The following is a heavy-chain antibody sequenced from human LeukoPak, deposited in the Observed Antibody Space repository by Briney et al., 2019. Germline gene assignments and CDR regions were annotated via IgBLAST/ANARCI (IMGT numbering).Heavy chain of an antibody. CDR3: ATADGYKFGQIDY. Sequence: PGGSLRLSCAASGFTFSSYSMNWVRQAPGKGLEWVSSISSSSSYIYYADSVKGRFTISRDNAKNSLYLQMNSLRAEDTAVYYCATADGYKFGQIDYWGQGTLVTVSS. CDR1: GFTFSSYS. D-gene: IGHD5-24*01. V-gene: IGHV3-21*01. CDR2: ISSSSSYI. J-gene: IGHJ4*02.